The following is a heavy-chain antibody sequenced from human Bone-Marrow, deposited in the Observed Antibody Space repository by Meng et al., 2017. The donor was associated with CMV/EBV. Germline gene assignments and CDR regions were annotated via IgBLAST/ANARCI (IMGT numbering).Heavy chain of an antibody. V-gene: IGHV5-51*01. D-gene: IGHD2-2*01. CDR2: IYPGDSDT. CDR3: ARGVPAPWDY. Sequence: KVSCKGSGYSFSTTWIGWVRQMPGKGLEWMGIIYPGDSDTRYSPSFQGQVTISADKSISTAYLQWSSLKASDTAMYYCARGVPAPWDYWGQGTLVTGLL. CDR1: GYSFSTTW. J-gene: IGHJ4*02.